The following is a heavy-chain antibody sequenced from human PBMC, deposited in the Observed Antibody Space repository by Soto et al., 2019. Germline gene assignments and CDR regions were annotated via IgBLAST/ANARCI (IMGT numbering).Heavy chain of an antibody. D-gene: IGHD2-2*01. CDR3: ARGRRVVVVPAARYYYMDV. CDR1: GGSFSGYY. Sequence: QVQLQQWGAGLLKPSETLSLTCAVYGGSFSGYYWSWIRQPPGKGLEWIGEINHSGSNNYNPSLKSRVTISVDTSKNQSSLKLSSVTAADTAVYYCARGRRVVVVPAARYYYMDVWGKGTTVTVSS. J-gene: IGHJ6*03. V-gene: IGHV4-34*01. CDR2: INHSGSN.